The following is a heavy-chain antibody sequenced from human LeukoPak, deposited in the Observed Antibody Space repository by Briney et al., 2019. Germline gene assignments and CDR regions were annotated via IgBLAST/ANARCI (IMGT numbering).Heavy chain of an antibody. V-gene: IGHV3-53*01. CDR3: ARDHAAAAAGHAFDI. CDR1: GFTVSSNY. Sequence: PGGSLRLSCAASGFTVSSNYMSWVRQAPGKGLGWVSVIYSGGSTYYADSVKGRFTISRDNSKNTLYLQMNSLRAEDTAVYYCARDHAAAAAGHAFDIWGQGTMVTVSS. J-gene: IGHJ3*02. D-gene: IGHD6-13*01. CDR2: IYSGGST.